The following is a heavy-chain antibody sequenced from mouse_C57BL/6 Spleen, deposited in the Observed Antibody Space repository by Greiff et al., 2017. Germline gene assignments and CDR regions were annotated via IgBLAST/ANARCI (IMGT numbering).Heavy chain of an antibody. V-gene: IGHV1-55*01. CDR2: IYPGSGST. D-gene: IGHD3-2*02. CDR1: GYTFTSYW. Sequence: VQLQQPGAELVKPGASVKMSCKASGYTFTSYWITWVKQRPGQGLEWIGDIYPGSGSTNYNEKFKSKATLTVDTSSSTAYMQLSSLTSEDSAVYYCARSQLRLAWFAYWGQGTLVTVSA. CDR3: ARSQLRLAWFAY. J-gene: IGHJ3*01.